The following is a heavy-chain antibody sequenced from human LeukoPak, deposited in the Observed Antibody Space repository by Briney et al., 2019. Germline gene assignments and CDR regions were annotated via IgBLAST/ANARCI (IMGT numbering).Heavy chain of an antibody. CDR3: AREWFGPAGSPINYGMDV. J-gene: IGHJ6*02. V-gene: IGHV1-2*02. CDR1: GYTFTGYY. Sequence: ASVKVSCKASGYTFTGYYMHWVRRAPGQGLEWMGWINPNSGGTNYAQKFQGRVTMTRDTSISTAYMELSRLRSDDTAAYYCAREWFGPAGSPINYGMDVWGQGTTVTVS. D-gene: IGHD3-10*01. CDR2: INPNSGGT.